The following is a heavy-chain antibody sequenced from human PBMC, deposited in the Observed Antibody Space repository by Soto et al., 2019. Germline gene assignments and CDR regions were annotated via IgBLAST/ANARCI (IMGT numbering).Heavy chain of an antibody. Sequence: EMQLLESGGGLVQPGGSLRLSCAASGFTFSSYAMSWVRQAPGKGLEWVSAISGSGGGTYYADSVKGRFTISRDNSKNMLYLQMNSLRAEDTAVYSCAKAWMDNARQRYFDHWGQGTLVTVSS. V-gene: IGHV3-23*01. CDR2: ISGSGGGT. CDR3: AKAWMDNARQRYFDH. J-gene: IGHJ4*02. D-gene: IGHD5-12*01. CDR1: GFTFSSYA.